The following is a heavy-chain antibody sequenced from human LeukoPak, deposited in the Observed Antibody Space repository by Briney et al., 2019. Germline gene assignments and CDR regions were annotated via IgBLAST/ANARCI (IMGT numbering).Heavy chain of an antibody. J-gene: IGHJ4*02. CDR1: GFTFSSYW. V-gene: IGHV3-7*01. D-gene: IGHD3-10*01. CDR2: IKQDGSEK. Sequence: PGGPLRLSCAASGFTFSSYWMSWVRQAPGKGLEWVANIKQDGSEKYYVDSVKGRFTISRDNAKNSLYLQMNSLRAEDTAVYYCAREDYGSGSYYTVLDCWGQGTLVTVSS. CDR3: AREDYGSGSYYTVLDC.